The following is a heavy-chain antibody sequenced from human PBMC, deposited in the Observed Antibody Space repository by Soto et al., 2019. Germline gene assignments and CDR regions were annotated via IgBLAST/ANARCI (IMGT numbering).Heavy chain of an antibody. CDR1: GFSVSRNY. CDR2: IYSGGST. D-gene: IGHD2-21*02. CDR3: SKSGGNYWFDP. J-gene: IGHJ5*02. V-gene: IGHV3-66*01. Sequence: EVQLVESGGGLVQPGGSLRLSCAASGFSVSRNYMRWVRQAPGKGLEWISVIYSGGSTYYADSVKGRFTISRDNSQNTLYLQMNSLRAEDTAVYYCSKSGGNYWFDPWGQGTLVTVSS.